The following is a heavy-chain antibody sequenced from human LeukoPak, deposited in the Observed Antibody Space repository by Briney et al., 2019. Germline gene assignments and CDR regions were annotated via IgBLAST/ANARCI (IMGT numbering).Heavy chain of an antibody. J-gene: IGHJ3*02. Sequence: PGGSLRLSCAASGFTFSSYAMSWVRQAPGKGLEWVAFIRYDGSNKYYADSVKGRFTISRDNSKNTLYLQMNSLRAEDTAVYYCAKDHVYSGSPRDASDIWGQGTMVTVSS. CDR1: GFTFSSYA. CDR2: IRYDGSNK. D-gene: IGHD1-26*01. CDR3: AKDHVYSGSPRDASDI. V-gene: IGHV3-30*02.